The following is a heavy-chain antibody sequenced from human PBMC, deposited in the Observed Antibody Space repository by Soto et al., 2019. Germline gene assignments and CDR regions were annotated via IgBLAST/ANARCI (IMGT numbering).Heavy chain of an antibody. D-gene: IGHD6-19*01. J-gene: IGHJ4*02. CDR2: ISYDGSNK. CDR3: ARGGRWLEPVLYYFDY. Sequence: PGGSLRLSCTASGFTFSSYAMHWVRQAPGKGLEWVAVISYDGSNKYYADSVKGRFTISRDNSKNTLYLQMNSLRAEDTAVYYCARGGRWLEPVLYYFDYWGQGTQVTVSS. CDR1: GFTFSSYA. V-gene: IGHV3-30-3*01.